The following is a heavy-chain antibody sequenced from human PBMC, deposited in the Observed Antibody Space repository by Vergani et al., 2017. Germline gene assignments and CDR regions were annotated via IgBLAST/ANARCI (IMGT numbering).Heavy chain of an antibody. J-gene: IGHJ6*03. CDR2: INHSGST. CDR3: ARGVDYAQYYYYYYMDV. Sequence: QVQLQQWGAGLLKPSETLSLTCAVYGGSFSGYYWSWIRQPPGKGLEWIGEINHSGSTNYNPSLKSRVTISVDTSKTQFSLKLSSVTAADTAVYYCARGVDYAQYYYYYYMDVWGKGTTVTVSS. CDR1: GGSFSGYY. V-gene: IGHV4-34*01. D-gene: IGHD4-17*01.